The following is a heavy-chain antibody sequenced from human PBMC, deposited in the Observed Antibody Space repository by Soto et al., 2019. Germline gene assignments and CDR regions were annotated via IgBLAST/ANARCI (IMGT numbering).Heavy chain of an antibody. CDR3: ARSDTTVVHGGYFDS. J-gene: IGHJ4*02. D-gene: IGHD5-18*01. Sequence: PSETLSLTCAVSGGSISGSFWWSWVRQPPGKGLEWIGEIYHSGDTNYNPSLKSRVTISVDKSKNQFSLNLRSVTAADTAVYYCARSDTTVVHGGYFDSWGQGTLVTVSS. V-gene: IGHV4-4*02. CDR2: IYHSGDT. CDR1: GGSISGSFW.